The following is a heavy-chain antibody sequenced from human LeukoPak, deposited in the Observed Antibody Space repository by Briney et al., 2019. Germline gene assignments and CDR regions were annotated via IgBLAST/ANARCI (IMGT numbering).Heavy chain of an antibody. CDR1: GGTFSSYA. CDR3: ARGAGITIFGVVIDKGYYYYMDV. Sequence: SVKVSCKASGGTFSSYAISWVRQAPGQGLEWMGGIIPIFGTANYAQKFQGRVTITADKSTSTAYMELSSLRSEDTAVYYCARGAGITIFGVVIDKGYYYYMDVWGKGTTVTVSS. CDR2: IIPIFGTA. J-gene: IGHJ6*03. V-gene: IGHV1-69*06. D-gene: IGHD3-3*01.